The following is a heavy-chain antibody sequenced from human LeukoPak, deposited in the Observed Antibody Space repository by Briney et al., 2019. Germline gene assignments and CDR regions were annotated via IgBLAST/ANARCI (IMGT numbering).Heavy chain of an antibody. D-gene: IGHD2-21*02. CDR3: ARDQLAYCGGDCYANHDAFDI. Sequence: SQTLSLTCALSGDSVSSNSAAWNWIRQSPSRGLEWLGRTYYRSKWYNDYAVSVKSRITINPDTSKNQFSLQLNSVTPEDTAVYYCARDQLAYCGGDCYANHDAFDIWGQGTMVTVSS. V-gene: IGHV6-1*01. CDR1: GDSVSSNSAA. CDR2: TYYRSKWYN. J-gene: IGHJ3*02.